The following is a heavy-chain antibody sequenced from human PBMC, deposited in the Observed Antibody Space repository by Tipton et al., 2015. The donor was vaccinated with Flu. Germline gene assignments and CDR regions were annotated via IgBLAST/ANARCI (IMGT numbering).Heavy chain of an antibody. Sequence: TLSLTCAVYGGSFSAYYWSWIRQPPGKGLEWVGEINHSGTTNYNPSLTSRVTVSVDTSKNQFTLRLSSVTAADTAVYYCAREKDSRGSEYFQQWGQGTLVTVSS. CDR2: INHSGTT. V-gene: IGHV4-34*01. CDR3: AREKDSRGSEYFQQ. D-gene: IGHD3-22*01. CDR1: GGSFSAYY. J-gene: IGHJ1*01.